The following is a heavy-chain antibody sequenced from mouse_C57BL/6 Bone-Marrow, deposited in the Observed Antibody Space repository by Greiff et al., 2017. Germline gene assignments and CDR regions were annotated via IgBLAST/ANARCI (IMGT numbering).Heavy chain of an antibody. CDR2: IYPRDGST. V-gene: IGHV1S12*01. J-gene: IGHJ2*01. Sequence: QVHVKQPGAELVKPGASVKLSCKASGYTFTSYWMHWVKQRPEQGLEWIGYIYPRDGSTKYNEKFKGKATLTADKYSSTAYMQLNSLTSEDSAVYFCARRSLCDGYYGFFDYWGQGTTLTVSS. CDR1: GYTFTSYW. D-gene: IGHD2-3*01. CDR3: ARRSLCDGYYGFFDY.